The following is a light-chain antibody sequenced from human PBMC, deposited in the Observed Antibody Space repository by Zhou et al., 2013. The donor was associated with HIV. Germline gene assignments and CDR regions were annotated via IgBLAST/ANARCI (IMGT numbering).Light chain of an antibody. Sequence: DIQMTQSPSTLSASVGDRVTITCRASQSISSWLAWYQQKPGKAPKVLIYKASSLESGVPSRFSGSGSGTDFTLTISSLQSEDFALYFCQQYNDWPPITFGQGTRLEI. V-gene: IGKV1-5*03. CDR2: KAS. CDR1: QSISSW. J-gene: IGKJ5*01. CDR3: QQYNDWPPIT.